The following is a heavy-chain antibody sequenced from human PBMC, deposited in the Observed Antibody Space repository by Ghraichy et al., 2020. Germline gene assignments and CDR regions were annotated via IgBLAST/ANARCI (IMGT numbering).Heavy chain of an antibody. Sequence: SGPTLLKPTQTLTLTCTFSGFSLSTSGVGVGWIRQPPGKALEWLALIYWDDDKRYKPSLKSRLTITKGSSKNQVVLTMTNMDPVDTATYYCAHHNWDWRVADYWGRGTLVTVSS. CDR1: GFSLSTSGVG. V-gene: IGHV2-5*02. J-gene: IGHJ4*02. D-gene: IGHD1-20*01. CDR3: AHHNWDWRVADY. CDR2: IYWDDDK.